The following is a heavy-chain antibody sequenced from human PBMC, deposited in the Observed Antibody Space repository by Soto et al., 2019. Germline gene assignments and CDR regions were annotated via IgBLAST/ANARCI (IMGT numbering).Heavy chain of an antibody. CDR2: IHYSGST. CDR3: ARLGDDFDY. V-gene: IGHV4-59*08. J-gene: IGHJ4*02. Sequence: PSETLSLTCTVSGASISNYYWSWIRQPPGKGLEWIGYIHYSGSTGCNPSLKSRVTISVDTSKNQFSLRLSFVTAADTAVYYCARLGDDFDYWGQGTLVTVSS. D-gene: IGHD3-10*01. CDR1: GASISNYY.